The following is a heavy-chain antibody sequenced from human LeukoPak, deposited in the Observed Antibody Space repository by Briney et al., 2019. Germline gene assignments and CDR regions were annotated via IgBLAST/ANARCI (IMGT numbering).Heavy chain of an antibody. D-gene: IGHD3-22*01. V-gene: IGHV3-7*01. CDR2: IKPDGTEK. Sequence: GWSLRLSCVASGFTFGGDWMSWVRQAPGKGLEWVANIKPDGTEKYYVDSVKGRFTISRDNAKDSLYLQLNSLRAEGTAVYYCVRYYDPPVGNAFDIWGPGTMATVSS. CDR3: VRYYDPPVGNAFDI. CDR1: GFTFGGDW. J-gene: IGHJ3*02.